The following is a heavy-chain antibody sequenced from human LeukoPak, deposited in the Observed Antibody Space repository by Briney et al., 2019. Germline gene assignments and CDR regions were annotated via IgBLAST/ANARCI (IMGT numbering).Heavy chain of an antibody. CDR2: MNQDGSAK. J-gene: IGHJ6*02. V-gene: IGHV3-7*01. CDR1: GFTFSDSW. CDR3: ATYTHWVAGDV. Sequence: GGSLRLSCAASGFTFSDSWMSWVRQAPGKGLEWVANMNQDGSAKGYVDSVKGRFTISRDNARSSLYLQMSSLRPEDTAVYYCATYTHWVAGDVWGQGTTVTVSS. D-gene: IGHD3-16*01.